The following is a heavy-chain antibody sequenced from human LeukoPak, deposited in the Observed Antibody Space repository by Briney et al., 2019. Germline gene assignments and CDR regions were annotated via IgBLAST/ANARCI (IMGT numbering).Heavy chain of an antibody. V-gene: IGHV4-39*07. CDR3: ARVKRITMIVVDYFDY. CDR2: IYYSGST. J-gene: IGHJ4*02. Sequence: SDTLSLTCTVSGGSISSSSYYWGWIRQPPGKGLEWIGSIYYSGSTYYNPSLKSRVTISVDTSKNQFSLKLSSVTAADTAVYYCARVKRITMIVVDYFDYWGQGTLVTVSS. CDR1: GGSISSSSYY. D-gene: IGHD3-22*01.